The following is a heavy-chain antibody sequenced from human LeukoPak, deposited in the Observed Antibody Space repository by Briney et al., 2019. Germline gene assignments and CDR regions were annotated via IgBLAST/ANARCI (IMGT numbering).Heavy chain of an antibody. V-gene: IGHV3-30*02. Sequence: GGSLRLSCAASGFTFSTYGMHWVRQAPGKGLEWVTFIRYDGSKKYYADSVKGRFTISRDNSKNTLYLQMNSLRAEDTAVYYCAKSHGSSSWGFDYWGQGTLVTVSS. CDR3: AKSHGSSSWGFDY. J-gene: IGHJ4*02. D-gene: IGHD6-6*01. CDR2: IRYDGSKK. CDR1: GFTFSTYG.